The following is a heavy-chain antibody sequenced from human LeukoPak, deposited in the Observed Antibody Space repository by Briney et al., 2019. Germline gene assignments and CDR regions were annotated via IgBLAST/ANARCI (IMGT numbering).Heavy chain of an antibody. D-gene: IGHD6-13*01. CDR3: AKDTDGAAAGTTWGH. J-gene: IGHJ4*02. CDR1: GFTFDDYA. V-gene: IGHV3-9*01. CDR2: ISWNSGSI. Sequence: GRSLRLSCAASGFTFDDYAMHWVRQAPGKGLEWVSGISWNSGSIGYADSVKGRFTISRDNAKNSLYLQMNSLRAEDTALYYCAKDTDGAAAGTTWGHWGQGTLVTVSS.